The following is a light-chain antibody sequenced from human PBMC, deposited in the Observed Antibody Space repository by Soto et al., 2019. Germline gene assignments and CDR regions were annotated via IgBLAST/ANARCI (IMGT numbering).Light chain of an antibody. CDR1: KRIISNY. Sequence: EIVLTQSPDTLSLSPGERATLSCRATKRIISNYLSWYQQKPGQAPRLLVYGASTRSSGIPDRFSGSGSGTDFTRTISRLEPDDFAVYYCQQYDFSSYTFGQGTKVEIK. J-gene: IGKJ2*01. V-gene: IGKV3-20*01. CDR2: GAS. CDR3: QQYDFSSYT.